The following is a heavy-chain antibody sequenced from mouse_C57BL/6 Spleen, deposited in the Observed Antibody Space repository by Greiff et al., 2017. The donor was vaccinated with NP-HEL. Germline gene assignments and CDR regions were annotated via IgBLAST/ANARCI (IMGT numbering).Heavy chain of an antibody. V-gene: IGHV1-18*01. CDR2: INPNNGGT. D-gene: IGHD1-1*01. J-gene: IGHJ1*03. Sequence: VQLQQSGPELVKPGASVKIPCKASGYTFTDYNMDWVKQSHGKSLEWIGDINPNNGGTIYNQKFKGKATLTVDKSSSTAYMELRSLTSEDTAVYYCARRDGSSPHWYFDVWGTGTTVTVSS. CDR3: ARRDGSSPHWYFDV. CDR1: GYTFTDYN.